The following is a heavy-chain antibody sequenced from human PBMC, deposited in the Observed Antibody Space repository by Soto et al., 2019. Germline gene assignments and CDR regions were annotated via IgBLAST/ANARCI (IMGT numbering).Heavy chain of an antibody. J-gene: IGHJ4*02. D-gene: IGHD2-21*02. CDR3: ARYVDHSVVDTVIRPCDY. Sequence: GGSLRLSCAASGFSFSNYWMSWVRQAPGKGLEWVANIRQDGNEKYYVDFVKGRFTISRDNAKNSLFLQMNSLSAEDTAVYFCARYVDHSVVDTVIRPCDYWGQGTLVTVSS. CDR2: IRQDGNEK. CDR1: GFSFSNYW. V-gene: IGHV3-7*01.